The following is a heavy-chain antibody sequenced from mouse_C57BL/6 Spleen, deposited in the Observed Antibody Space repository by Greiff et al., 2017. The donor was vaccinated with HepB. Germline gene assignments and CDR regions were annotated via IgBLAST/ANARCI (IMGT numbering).Heavy chain of an antibody. D-gene: IGHD1-1*01. CDR1: GYTFTSYW. CDR3: ARGRGITTVSYFDY. V-gene: IGHV1-69*01. J-gene: IGHJ2*01. CDR2: IDPSDSYT. Sequence: QVQLQQPGAELVMPGASVKLSCKASGYTFTSYWMHWVKQRPGQGLEWIGEIDPSDSYTNYNQKFKGKSTLTVDKSSSTAYMQLSSLTSEDSAVYYCARGRGITTVSYFDYWGQGTTLTVSS.